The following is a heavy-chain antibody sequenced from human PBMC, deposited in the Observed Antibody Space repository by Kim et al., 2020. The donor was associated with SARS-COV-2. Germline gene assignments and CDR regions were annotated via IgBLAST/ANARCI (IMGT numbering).Heavy chain of an antibody. CDR1: GFTFSSYA. J-gene: IGHJ2*01. CDR3: AKDKGLYSSGWYPYWYFEL. V-gene: IGHV3-23*01. D-gene: IGHD6-19*01. CDR2: ISGSGGST. Sequence: GGSLRLSCAASGFTFSSYAMSWVRQAPGKGLEWVSAISGSGGSTYYADSVKGRFTISRDNSKNTLYLQMNSLRAEDTAVYYCAKDKGLYSSGWYPYWYFELWGRGTLVTVSS.